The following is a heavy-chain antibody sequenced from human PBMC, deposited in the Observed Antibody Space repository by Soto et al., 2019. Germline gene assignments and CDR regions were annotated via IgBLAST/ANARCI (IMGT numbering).Heavy chain of an antibody. CDR1: GGYISSYY. CDR2: IYYSGST. Sequence: SETLSLTCTVSGGYISSYYWSWIRQPPGKGLEWIGYIYYSGSTNYNPSLKSRVTISVDTSKNQFSLKLSSVTAAGTAVYYCARDLGWFEGFDPWGQGTLVTVSS. CDR3: ARDLGWFEGFDP. J-gene: IGHJ5*02. V-gene: IGHV4-59*01. D-gene: IGHD3-10*01.